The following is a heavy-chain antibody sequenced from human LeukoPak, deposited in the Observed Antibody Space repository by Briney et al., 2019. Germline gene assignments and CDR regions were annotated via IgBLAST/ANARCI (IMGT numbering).Heavy chain of an antibody. Sequence: GGSLRLSCAASGFTFSNYWMSWVRQAPGKGLEWVANIKQDGSEKHYVDSVKARFTISRDNAKNSLSLQMNSLRAEDTAVYYCARGYCSSTSCYGAFDIWGQGTMVTVSS. D-gene: IGHD2-2*01. V-gene: IGHV3-7*01. CDR2: IKQDGSEK. CDR1: GFTFSNYW. CDR3: ARGYCSSTSCYGAFDI. J-gene: IGHJ3*02.